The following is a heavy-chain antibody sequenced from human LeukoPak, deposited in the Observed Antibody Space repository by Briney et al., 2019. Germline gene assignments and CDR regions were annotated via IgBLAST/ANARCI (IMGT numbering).Heavy chain of an antibody. Sequence: KPGGSLRLSCAASGFTFSSYAMSWVRQAPGKGLEWVSAISGSGGSTYYADSVKGRFTISRDNSKNTLYLQMNSLRAEDTAVYYRAKSPVLWFREFIYWGQGTLVTVSS. CDR1: GFTFSSYA. J-gene: IGHJ4*02. D-gene: IGHD3-10*01. CDR3: AKSPVLWFREFIY. V-gene: IGHV3-23*01. CDR2: ISGSGGST.